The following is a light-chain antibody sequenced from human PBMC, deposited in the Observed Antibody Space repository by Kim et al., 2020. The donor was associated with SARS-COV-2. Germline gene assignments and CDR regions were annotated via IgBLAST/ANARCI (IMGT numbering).Light chain of an antibody. CDR3: AACDDSLRGKV. J-gene: IGLJ3*02. CDR2: RNN. V-gene: IGLV1-47*02. CDR1: RSNLGSNS. Sequence: QSVLTQPPSASGTPGQTVTISCSGSRSNLGSNSVHWFQQFPGTTPKLLIYRNNHRPSGVPDRFSGSKSGTSASLDISGLRSEDEADYYCAACDDSLRGKVFGGGTQLTVL.